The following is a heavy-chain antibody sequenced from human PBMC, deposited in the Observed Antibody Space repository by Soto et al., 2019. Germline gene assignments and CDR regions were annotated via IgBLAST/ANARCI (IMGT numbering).Heavy chain of an antibody. D-gene: IGHD2-15*01. CDR3: ARSQRGRTAFTFDY. V-gene: IGHV4-61*01. J-gene: IGHJ4*02. Sequence: PSETLSLTCAVSGDSVSNDKYYWSWIRQPPGKGLEWIGYIYYSGTTNYNSYLKSRLSLSVDMSKNQFSLKLASVTADDTAVYFCARSQRGRTAFTFDYWGQGALVTVSS. CDR1: GDSVSNDKYY. CDR2: IYYSGTT.